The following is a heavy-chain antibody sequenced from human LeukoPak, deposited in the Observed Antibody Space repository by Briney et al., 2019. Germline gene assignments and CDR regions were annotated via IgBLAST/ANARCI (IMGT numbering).Heavy chain of an antibody. Sequence: ASVKVSCKASGYTFTVYYMHWVRQAPGQGLEWMGWINPNSGGTNYAQKFQGRVTMTRDTSISTAYMELSRLRSDDTAVYYCARGGNTYYDILTGSQPFDYWGQGTLVTVSS. CDR1: GYTFTVYY. J-gene: IGHJ4*02. V-gene: IGHV1-2*02. CDR2: INPNSGGT. CDR3: ARGGNTYYDILTGSQPFDY. D-gene: IGHD3-9*01.